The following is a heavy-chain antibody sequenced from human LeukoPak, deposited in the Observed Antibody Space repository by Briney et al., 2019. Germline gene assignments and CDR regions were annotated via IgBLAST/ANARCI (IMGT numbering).Heavy chain of an antibody. CDR3: ARDLSGVTGYTYGRGIDY. Sequence: GGSLRLSCAASGFTFSSYWMSWVRQAPGKGLEWVANIKKDGSEKYYVDSVGGRFTISRDNAKTSLYLQMNSLRAEDTALYYCARDLSGVTGYTYGRGIDYWGQGTLVTVSS. CDR1: GFTFSSYW. V-gene: IGHV3-7*01. D-gene: IGHD5-18*01. CDR2: IKKDGSEK. J-gene: IGHJ4*02.